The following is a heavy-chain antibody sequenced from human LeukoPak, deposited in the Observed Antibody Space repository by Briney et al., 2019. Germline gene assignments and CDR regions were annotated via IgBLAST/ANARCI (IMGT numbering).Heavy chain of an antibody. CDR3: ARTTYSSSWTDAFDI. J-gene: IGHJ3*02. Sequence: GGSLRLSCAASGFTFSSYEMNWVRQAPGKGLEWVSYISSSGSTIYYADSVKGRFTISRDNFKNTLYLQMNSLRAEDTAVYYCARTTYSSSWTDAFDIWGQGTMVTVSS. CDR1: GFTFSSYE. D-gene: IGHD6-13*01. CDR2: ISSSGSTI. V-gene: IGHV3-48*03.